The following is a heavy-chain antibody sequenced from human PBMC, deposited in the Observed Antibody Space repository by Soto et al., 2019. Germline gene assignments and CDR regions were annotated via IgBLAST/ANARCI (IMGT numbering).Heavy chain of an antibody. Sequence: QVQLVQSGAEVKKPGASVKVSCKASGYTFTSYGISWVRQAPGQGLEWMAWISAYNGNTNYAQKLQGRVTMTTDTSTSTAYMERRSLRSDDTAVYYCAREDCGGDCYYDYYGMDVWGQGTTVTVSS. CDR2: ISAYNGNT. CDR1: GYTFTSYG. J-gene: IGHJ6*02. D-gene: IGHD2-21*02. V-gene: IGHV1-18*01. CDR3: AREDCGGDCYYDYYGMDV.